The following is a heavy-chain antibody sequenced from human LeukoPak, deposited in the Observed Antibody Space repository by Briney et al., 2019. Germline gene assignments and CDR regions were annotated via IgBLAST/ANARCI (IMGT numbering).Heavy chain of an antibody. CDR1: GFTFCSYA. D-gene: IGHD5-18*01. J-gene: IGHJ4*02. V-gene: IGHV3-23*01. CDR3: ARLTGYSYGLDY. Sequence: GGSLRLSCAASGFTFCSYAMSWVRQAPGEGLEWVSAISGSGGSTYYADSVKGRFTISRDNSKNTLYLQMNSLRAEDTAVYYCARLTGYSYGLDYWGQGTLVTVSS. CDR2: ISGSGGST.